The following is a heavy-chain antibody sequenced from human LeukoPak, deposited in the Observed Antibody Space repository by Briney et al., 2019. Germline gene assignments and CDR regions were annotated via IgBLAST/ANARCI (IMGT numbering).Heavy chain of an antibody. CDR1: GFTFDDYA. Sequence: GRSLRLSCAASGFTFDDYAMHWVRQAPGKGQEWVSGISWNSGSIGYADSVKGRFTISRDNAKNSLYLQMNSLRAEDTALYYCAKAPYSYSGSYYERTGYFDYWGQGTLVTVSS. CDR2: ISWNSGSI. J-gene: IGHJ4*02. V-gene: IGHV3-9*01. D-gene: IGHD1-26*01. CDR3: AKAPYSYSGSYYERTGYFDY.